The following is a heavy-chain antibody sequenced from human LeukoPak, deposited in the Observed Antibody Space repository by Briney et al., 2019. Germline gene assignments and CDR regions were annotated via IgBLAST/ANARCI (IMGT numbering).Heavy chain of an antibody. Sequence: PGGSLRLSCAASGFTFSSYAMSWVRQAPGKGLEWVSAISGSGGGTYYADSVKGRFTISRDNSKNTLYLQMNTLRAEDTAVYYCAKARGGYYYDSSGYHYLGLDYWGQGALVSVAS. D-gene: IGHD3-22*01. V-gene: IGHV3-23*01. CDR2: ISGSGGGT. CDR1: GFTFSSYA. CDR3: AKARGGYYYDSSGYHYLGLDY. J-gene: IGHJ4*02.